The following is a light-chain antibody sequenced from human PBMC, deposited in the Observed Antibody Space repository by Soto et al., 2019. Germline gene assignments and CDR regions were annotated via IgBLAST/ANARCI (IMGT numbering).Light chain of an antibody. Sequence: DTQMTQSPSSVSASVGARVTITCRAIQGVTAWLAWYQKNPGQAPELLIYEASTLHSGVPSRFSGSGSGTDFTLTISILQPKDFATYYCQHANSFPRTCGGGTKVEVQ. CDR3: QHANSFPRT. V-gene: IGKV1-12*01. CDR2: EAS. CDR1: QGVTAW. J-gene: IGKJ4*01.